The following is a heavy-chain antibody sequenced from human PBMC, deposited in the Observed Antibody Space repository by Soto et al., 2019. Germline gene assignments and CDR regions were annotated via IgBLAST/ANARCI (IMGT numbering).Heavy chain of an antibody. CDR3: ARPAEGMYQAVVY. CDR1: GYSFTSYR. D-gene: IGHD2-2*01. V-gene: IGHV5-51*01. J-gene: IGHJ4*02. CDR2: IYPGDSDT. Sequence: SLKISCKGSGYSFTSYRIGWVRQMPGKGLEWTGIIYPGDSDTRYSPSFQGQVTISADKSISTAYLQWSSLKASDTAMYYCARPAEGMYQAVVYWGQGTLVTVSS.